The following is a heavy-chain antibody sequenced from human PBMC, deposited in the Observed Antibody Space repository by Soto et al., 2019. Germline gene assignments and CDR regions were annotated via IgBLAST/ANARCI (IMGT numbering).Heavy chain of an antibody. J-gene: IGHJ6*02. CDR3: ARAQVPGSQSYHHGIDV. CDR1: GFTFRTYG. CDR2: VSFDGSSQ. V-gene: IGHV3-30*03. D-gene: IGHD2-2*01. Sequence: QVQLVESGGGVVQPGRSLRLSCAASGFTFRTYGMHWVRQAPGKGLEWVAVVSFDGSSQYYAASVKGRFTISRDNSKNTLSLQLKMGRLRDTAVYDCARAQVPGSQSYHHGIDVCGQGTTVTVSS.